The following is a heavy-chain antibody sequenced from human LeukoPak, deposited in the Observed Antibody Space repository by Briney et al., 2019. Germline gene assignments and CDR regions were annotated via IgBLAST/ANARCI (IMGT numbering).Heavy chain of an antibody. Sequence: PSETLSLTCTVSGGSISSYYWSWIRQPPGKGLEWIGYIYYSGSTNYNPSLKSRVTISVDTSKNQFSLKLSSVTAADTAVYYCARQPGGGSAFDIWGQGTMVTVSS. CDR3: ARQPGGGSAFDI. CDR2: IYYSGST. D-gene: IGHD3-16*01. CDR1: GGSISSYY. V-gene: IGHV4-59*08. J-gene: IGHJ3*02.